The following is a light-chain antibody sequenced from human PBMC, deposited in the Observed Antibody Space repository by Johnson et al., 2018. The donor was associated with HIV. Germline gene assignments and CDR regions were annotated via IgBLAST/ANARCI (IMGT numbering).Light chain of an antibody. V-gene: IGLV1-51*01. CDR1: SSNIGSNY. J-gene: IGLJ1*01. CDR3: GSWDNTLGVFV. Sequence: QSVLTQPPSVSAAPGQKVIISCSGRSSNIGSNYVSWYQHLPGTAPKLLIYENDKRPSGIPDRFSASKSGTSATLDITGLQTGDEGGYCCGSWDNTLGVFVVGAGTKVTVL. CDR2: END.